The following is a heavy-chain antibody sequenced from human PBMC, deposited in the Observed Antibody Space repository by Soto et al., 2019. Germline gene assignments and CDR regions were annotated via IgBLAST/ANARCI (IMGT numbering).Heavy chain of an antibody. J-gene: IGHJ3*02. CDR2: IIPIFGTA. D-gene: IGHD1-26*01. CDR3: ARDIGSYYGAGAFDI. CDR1: GGTFSSYA. Sequence: ASVKVSCKASGGTFSSYAISWVRQAPGQGLEWMGGIIPIFGTANYAQKFQGRVTITADESTSTAYMELSSLRSEDTAVYYCARDIGSYYGAGAFDIWGQGTMVTVSS. V-gene: IGHV1-69*13.